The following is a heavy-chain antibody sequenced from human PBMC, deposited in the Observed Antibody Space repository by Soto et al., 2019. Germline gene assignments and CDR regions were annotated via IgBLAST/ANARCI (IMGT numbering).Heavy chain of an antibody. D-gene: IGHD4-4*01. J-gene: IGHJ6*02. CDR1: GYSFTSYW. CDR3: ANLQWAPRDYYYVIVV. CDR2: IDPSDSYT. Sequence: PGESLKISCKGSGYSFTSYWISWVRQMPGKGLEWMGRIDPSDSYTNYSPSFQGHVTISADKSISTAYLQWSSLKASDTAMYKCANLQWAPRDYYYVIVVWGQGTTVTVSS. V-gene: IGHV5-10-1*01.